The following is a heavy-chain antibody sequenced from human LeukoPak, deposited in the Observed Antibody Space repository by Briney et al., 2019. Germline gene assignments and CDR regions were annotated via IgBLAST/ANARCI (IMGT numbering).Heavy chain of an antibody. V-gene: IGHV3-74*01. J-gene: IGHJ4*02. Sequence: GGSLRLSCAASGFTFSSYWMHWVRQAPGKGLVWVSRINSDGSSTSHADSVKGRFAISRDNSKNTLYLQMNSLRAEDTAVYYCAKGVYYYDSSGYYYFDYWGQGTLVTVSS. CDR3: AKGVYYYDSSGYYYFDY. CDR1: GFTFSSYW. D-gene: IGHD3-22*01. CDR2: INSDGSST.